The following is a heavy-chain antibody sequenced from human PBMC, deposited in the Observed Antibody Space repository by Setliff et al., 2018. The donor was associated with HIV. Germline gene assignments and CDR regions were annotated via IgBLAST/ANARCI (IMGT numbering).Heavy chain of an antibody. CDR2: IYASGST. V-gene: IGHV4-4*09. D-gene: IGHD3-22*01. CDR1: GGSISSYY. J-gene: IGHJ4*02. Sequence: SETLSLTCTVSGGSISSYYWSWVRQPPGKGLEWIGYIYASGSTNYNPSLKSRVTISIDTSKNQVSLRLRSVTAADTDLYYCARLGRAIDRGGYSLRFDYWGQGTLVTVSS. CDR3: ARLGRAIDRGGYSLRFDY.